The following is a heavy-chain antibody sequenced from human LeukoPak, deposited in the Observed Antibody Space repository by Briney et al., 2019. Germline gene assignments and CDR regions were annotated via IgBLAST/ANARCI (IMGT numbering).Heavy chain of an antibody. CDR2: MNPNSGNT. V-gene: IGHV1-8*01. J-gene: IGHJ6*02. CDR1: GYTFTSYD. CDR3: ARGPFYCSSTSCYRDGMDV. Sequence: ASVKVSCKASGYTFTSYDINWVRQATGQGLEWMGWMNPNSGNTGYAQKFQGRVTMTRNTSISTAYMELSSLRSEDTAVYYCARGPFYCSSTSCYRDGMDVWGQGTTVTVSS. D-gene: IGHD2-2*01.